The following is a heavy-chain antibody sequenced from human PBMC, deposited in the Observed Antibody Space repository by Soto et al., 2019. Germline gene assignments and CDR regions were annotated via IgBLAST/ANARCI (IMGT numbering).Heavy chain of an antibody. Sequence: SVKVSCKASGGTFSSYAISWVRQAPGQGLEWMGGIIPIFGTANYAQKFQGRVTITADKSTSTAYMELSSLRSEDTAVYYCARGGITIFGVVPYGMDVWGQGTTVTVSS. CDR2: IIPIFGTA. D-gene: IGHD3-3*01. J-gene: IGHJ6*02. CDR1: GGTFSSYA. V-gene: IGHV1-69*06. CDR3: ARGGITIFGVVPYGMDV.